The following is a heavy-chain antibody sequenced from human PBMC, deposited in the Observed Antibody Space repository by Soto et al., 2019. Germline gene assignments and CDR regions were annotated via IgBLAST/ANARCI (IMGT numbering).Heavy chain of an antibody. V-gene: IGHV1-2*02. CDR3: ARLTTVTTKANWFDP. CDR2: INPNSGGT. J-gene: IGHJ5*02. D-gene: IGHD4-17*01. CDR1: GGTFSSYA. Sequence: ASVKVSCKASGGTFSSYAISWVRQAPGQGLEWMGWINPNSGGTNYAQKFQGRVTMTRDTSISTAYMELSRLRSDDTAVYYCARLTTVTTKANWFDPWGQGTLVTVSS.